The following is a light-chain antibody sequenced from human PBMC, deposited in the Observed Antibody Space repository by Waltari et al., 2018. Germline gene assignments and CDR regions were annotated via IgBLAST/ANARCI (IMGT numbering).Light chain of an antibody. V-gene: IGLV2-23*03. J-gene: IGLJ2*01. CDR2: EGS. Sequence: QSALTQPASVSGSPGQSITISCPGTSSDLGSYNLVSWYQQHPGKAPKLMIYEGSKRPSGVSNRFSGSKSGNTASLTISGLQAEDEADYYCCSYAGSSTFVVFGGGTKLTVL. CDR3: CSYAGSSTFVV. CDR1: SSDLGSYNL.